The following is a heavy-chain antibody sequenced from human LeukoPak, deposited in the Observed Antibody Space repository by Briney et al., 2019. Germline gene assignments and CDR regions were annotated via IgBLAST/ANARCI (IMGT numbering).Heavy chain of an antibody. CDR2: IYYDGRDK. CDR1: GLTFKNYG. J-gene: IGHJ3*02. CDR3: VKGVDSSSWYGAFDI. Sequence: PGGSLRLSCAASGLTFKNYGMHWVRQAPGKGLEWVSIIYYDGRDKYYADSVKGRFTISRDNSKNTLYLQMSSLRAEDTAVYYCVKGVDSSSWYGAFDIWGQGTMVTVSS. V-gene: IGHV3-30*02. D-gene: IGHD6-13*01.